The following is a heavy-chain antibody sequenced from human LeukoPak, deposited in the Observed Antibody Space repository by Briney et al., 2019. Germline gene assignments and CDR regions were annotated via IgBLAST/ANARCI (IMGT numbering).Heavy chain of an antibody. CDR2: ISYDGSNK. Sequence: ERSLRLSCAASGFTFSSYGMHWVRQAPGKGLEWVAVISYDGSNKYYADSVKGRFTISRDNSKNTLYLQMNSLRAEDTAVYYCANGLVGATTHWGQGTLVTVSS. J-gene: IGHJ4*02. V-gene: IGHV3-30*18. CDR3: ANGLVGATTH. D-gene: IGHD1-26*01. CDR1: GFTFSSYG.